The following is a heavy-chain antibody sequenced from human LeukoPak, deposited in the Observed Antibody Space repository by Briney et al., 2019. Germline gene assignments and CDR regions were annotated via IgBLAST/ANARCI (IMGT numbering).Heavy chain of an antibody. J-gene: IGHJ4*02. CDR2: ISYDGSNK. V-gene: IGHV3-30*03. CDR1: GFTFSSYG. D-gene: IGHD3-22*01. CDR3: ARVSLTMIFNY. Sequence: GGSLRLSCAASGFTFSSYGMHWVRQAPGKGLEWVAVISYDGSNKYYADSVKGRFTISRDNSKNTLYLQMNSLRAEDTAVYYCARVSLTMIFNYWGQGILVTVSS.